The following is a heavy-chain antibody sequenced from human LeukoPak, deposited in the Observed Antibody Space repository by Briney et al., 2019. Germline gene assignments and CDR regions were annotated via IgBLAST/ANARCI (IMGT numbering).Heavy chain of an antibody. CDR1: GFTFSSYA. V-gene: IGHV3-23*01. D-gene: IGHD3-22*01. J-gene: IGHJ6*03. CDR3: AKDPGTYDSSYYYYMDV. Sequence: GGSLRLSCAASGFTFSSYAMSWVRQAPGQGLEWVSAISGSGGSTYYADSVKGRFTISRDNSKNTLYLQMNSLRAEDTAVYYCAKDPGTYDSSYYYYMDVWGKGTTVTVSS. CDR2: ISGSGGST.